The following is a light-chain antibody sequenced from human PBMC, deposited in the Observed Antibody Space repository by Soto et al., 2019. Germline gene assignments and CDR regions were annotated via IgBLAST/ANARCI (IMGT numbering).Light chain of an antibody. CDR3: QQYGSSYT. J-gene: IGKJ2*01. Sequence: EIVLTQSPDTLSLSPGERATLSCRASQRVTNTNPAWYQQKPGQAPRLLIYYASSRATGIPDRFSGSGSGTDFTLTISRLEPEDFAVYYCQQYGSSYTFGQGTKLEIK. CDR2: YAS. V-gene: IGKV3-20*01. CDR1: QRVTNTN.